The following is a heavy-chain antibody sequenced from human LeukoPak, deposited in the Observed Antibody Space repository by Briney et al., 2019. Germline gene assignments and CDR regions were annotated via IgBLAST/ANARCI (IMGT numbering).Heavy chain of an antibody. J-gene: IGHJ1*01. CDR2: IYYSGST. Sequence: SQTLSLTCTVSGGSISSGSYYWSWIRQPPGKGLEWIGYIYYSGSTNYNPSLKSRVTISVDTSKNQFSLKLSSVTAADTAVYYCARPDSYGDEYFQHWGQGTLVTVSS. CDR3: ARPDSYGDEYFQH. CDR1: GGSISSGSYY. V-gene: IGHV4-61*01. D-gene: IGHD4-17*01.